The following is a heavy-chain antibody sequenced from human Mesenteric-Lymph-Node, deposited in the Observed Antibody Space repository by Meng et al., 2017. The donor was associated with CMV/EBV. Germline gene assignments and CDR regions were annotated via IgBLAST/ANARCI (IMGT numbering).Heavy chain of an antibody. V-gene: IGHV4-34*01. CDR3: AGVGYSSSP. D-gene: IGHD6-13*01. CDR1: GGSLSGYY. CDR2: INHSGST. Sequence: SETLSLTCAVYGGSLSGYYWSWIRQPPGKELEWIGEINHSGSTNYNPSLKSRVTIPVDTSKNQSSQKLSSVAAADTAVYYCAGVGYSSSPWGQGTLVTVSS. J-gene: IGHJ5*02.